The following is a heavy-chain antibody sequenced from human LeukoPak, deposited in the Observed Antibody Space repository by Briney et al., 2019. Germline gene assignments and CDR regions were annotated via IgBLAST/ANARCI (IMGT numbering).Heavy chain of an antibody. V-gene: IGHV4-31*03. Sequence: PSETLSLTCTVSGGSISSGGYYWSWIRQHPGKGLEWIGYIYYSGSTYYNPSLKSRVTISVDTSKNQFSLKLSSVTAADTAVYYCATGDPGIYYGTDVWGQGTTVTVSS. CDR3: ATGDPGIYYGTDV. J-gene: IGHJ6*02. D-gene: IGHD4-17*01. CDR2: IYYSGST. CDR1: GGSISSGGYY.